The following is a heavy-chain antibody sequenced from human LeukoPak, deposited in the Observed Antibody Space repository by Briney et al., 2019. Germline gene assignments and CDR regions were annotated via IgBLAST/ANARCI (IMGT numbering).Heavy chain of an antibody. Sequence: PGGSLRLSCAASGFTFSDYYMSWIRQAPGKGLEWVSYIRSSGSSIYYADSVKGRFTISRDNAKNSLYLQMNSLRAEDTAVYYCATAGAADTDYYHYYGMDVWGQGTTVTVSS. CDR1: GFTFSDYY. D-gene: IGHD2-2*02. CDR3: ATAGAADTDYYHYYGMDV. CDR2: IRSSGSSI. V-gene: IGHV3-11*04. J-gene: IGHJ6*02.